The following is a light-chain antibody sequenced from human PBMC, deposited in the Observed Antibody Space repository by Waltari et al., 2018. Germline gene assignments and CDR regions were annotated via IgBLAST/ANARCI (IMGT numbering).Light chain of an antibody. Sequence: DIQMTQSPSFVSAFVGDRVTISCRASQNIGSWLAWYQQKPGQAPKLLFYSASSLQTGVPSRFSGTGSGTDFTLTISSLQPEDFATYYCQQANNFPRTFGQGTKVEI. CDR2: SAS. J-gene: IGKJ1*01. CDR3: QQANNFPRT. CDR1: QNIGSW. V-gene: IGKV1-12*01.